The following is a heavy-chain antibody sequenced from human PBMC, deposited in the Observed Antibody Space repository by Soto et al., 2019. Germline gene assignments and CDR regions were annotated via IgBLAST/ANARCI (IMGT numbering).Heavy chain of an antibody. V-gene: IGHV4-59*01. CDR3: AHSSDLEWLAP. Sequence: SETLSLTCTVSGGSISRYFWSWIRHSPGKGLEWIGYIFYTGSTTYNPSLKSRVTISIDTSKKQFSLKLSSLTAADKAVYYCAHSSDLEWLAPWAQGTPVTVSS. D-gene: IGHD2-15*01. CDR2: IFYTGST. J-gene: IGHJ5*02. CDR1: GGSISRYF.